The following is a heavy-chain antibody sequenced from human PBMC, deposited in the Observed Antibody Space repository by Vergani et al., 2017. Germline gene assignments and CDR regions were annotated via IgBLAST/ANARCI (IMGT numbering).Heavy chain of an antibody. CDR3: ARHTTYTDS. D-gene: IGHD1-1*01. Sequence: EVALVQSGPEMRKPGESLKISCKGSEYSFGNYWIGWVRQMPGKGLEWMGIIYPADSDTRYSPSFKGHVAISADKSISTAFLQWDSLKASDTALYYCARHTTYTDSWGQGTLVTVSS. CDR1: EYSFGNYW. CDR2: IYPADSDT. J-gene: IGHJ4*02. V-gene: IGHV5-51*01.